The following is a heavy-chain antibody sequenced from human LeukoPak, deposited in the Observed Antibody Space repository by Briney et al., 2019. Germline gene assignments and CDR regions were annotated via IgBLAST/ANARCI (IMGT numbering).Heavy chain of an antibody. CDR3: ARVPGLDGMDV. CDR1: GGSISSYY. CDR2: IYYSGST. Sequence: SETLSLTCTVSGGSISSYYWSWIRQPPGKGLEWIGYIYYSGSTNYNPSLKSRVTISVDTSKNQFSLKLSSVTAADTAVYYCARVPGLDGMDVWGQGTTVTVSS. D-gene: IGHD3/OR15-3a*01. J-gene: IGHJ6*02. V-gene: IGHV4-59*01.